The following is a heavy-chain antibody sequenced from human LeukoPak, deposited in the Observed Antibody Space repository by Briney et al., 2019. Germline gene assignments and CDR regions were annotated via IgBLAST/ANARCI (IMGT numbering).Heavy chain of an antibody. V-gene: IGHV4-39*07. D-gene: IGHD2-2*01. CDR1: GGSISSGSYY. CDR2: IYYSGST. CDR3: ARGKCSSTSCYASGWFDP. J-gene: IGHJ5*02. Sequence: SETLSLTCTVSGGSISSGSYYWSWIRQPAGKGLEWIGRIYYSGSTYYNPSLKSRVTISVDTSKNQFSLKLSSVTAADTAVYYCARGKCSSTSCYASGWFDPWGQGTLVTVSS.